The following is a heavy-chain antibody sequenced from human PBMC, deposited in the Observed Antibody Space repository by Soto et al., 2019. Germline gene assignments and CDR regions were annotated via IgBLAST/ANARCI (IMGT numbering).Heavy chain of an antibody. CDR2: GHHTGRT. CDR3: ARGPNWNDRRFDY. D-gene: IGHD1-1*01. V-gene: IGHV4-59*12. J-gene: IGHJ4*02. Sequence: PSETLSLTCTVSGISITDYSWDWFRQPPGKGLEWIANGHHTGRTNYNPSLKSRVTMSLDTSENQFSLKLTSVTAADTAVYFCARGPNWNDRRFDYWGLGTLVTVSS. CDR1: GISITDYS.